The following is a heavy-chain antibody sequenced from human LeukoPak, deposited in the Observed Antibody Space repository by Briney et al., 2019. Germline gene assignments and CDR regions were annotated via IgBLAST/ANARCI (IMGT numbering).Heavy chain of an antibody. D-gene: IGHD6-6*01. Sequence: SETLSLTCSVSGGSISSHYWSRIRQPPGKELEWIGYIYYTGTTTYKPSLKSRVTISVDTSKNQFSLNLTSVTAADTTVYYCARAYSSSSGRPFDYWGQGTLVTVSS. CDR2: IYYTGTT. J-gene: IGHJ4*02. CDR1: GGSISSHY. V-gene: IGHV4-59*11. CDR3: ARAYSSSSGRPFDY.